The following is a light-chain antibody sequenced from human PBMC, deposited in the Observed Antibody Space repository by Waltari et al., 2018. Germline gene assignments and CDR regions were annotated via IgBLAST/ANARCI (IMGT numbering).Light chain of an antibody. CDR3: SSYTSSSTLV. Sequence: QSALTQPASVSGSPGQSITISCTGTSSDVGGYNYVSWYQQHPGKAPKLMIYEVSNRPSGVSNRFSGSTSGNTASLTISGLQAEDEADYYRSSYTSSSTLVFGGGTKLTVL. CDR1: SSDVGGYNY. CDR2: EVS. V-gene: IGLV2-14*01. J-gene: IGLJ2*01.